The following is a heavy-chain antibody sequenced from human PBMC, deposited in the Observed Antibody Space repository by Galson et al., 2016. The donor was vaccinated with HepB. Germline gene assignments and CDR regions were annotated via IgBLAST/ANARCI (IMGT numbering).Heavy chain of an antibody. V-gene: IGHV5-51*01. J-gene: IGHJ4*02. D-gene: IGHD3-3*01. CDR2: IHPGDSET. CDR1: GYSFTTYW. Sequence: QSGAEVKKPGESLKISCKGSGYSFTTYWIGWVRQMPGKGLEWMGIIHPGDSETRYSPSFQGQVTMSVDKSISTAHLQWSSLKASDTAMYYCARWGVTVFGVVLLDYWGQGTLVTVSS. CDR3: ARWGVTVFGVVLLDY.